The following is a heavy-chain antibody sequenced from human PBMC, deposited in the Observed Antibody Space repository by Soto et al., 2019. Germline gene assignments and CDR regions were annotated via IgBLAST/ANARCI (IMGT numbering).Heavy chain of an antibody. Sequence: QVQLVQSGAEVKKPGASVKVSCKTSGYTFTNYYMHWVRQAPGQGLEWMGIINPSGGSTSYAQKFQGRVTMTRDTSTSTAYMELSSLRSEDTAVYYFARSFPHYYDSSGYFDYWGQGTLVTVSS. CDR1: GYTFTNYY. CDR3: ARSFPHYYDSSGYFDY. CDR2: INPSGGST. D-gene: IGHD3-22*01. J-gene: IGHJ4*02. V-gene: IGHV1-46*01.